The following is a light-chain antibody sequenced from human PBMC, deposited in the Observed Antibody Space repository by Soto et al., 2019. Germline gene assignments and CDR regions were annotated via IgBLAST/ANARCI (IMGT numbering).Light chain of an antibody. Sequence: QSVLTQPRSVSGSPGQSVTISCTGTSSDVGSYNYVSWYQHHPGKAPKLMIYDVSKRPSGVPDRFSGSKSGNTASLTISGLQAEDEANYYCCSYAGNDVVFGGGTKVTVL. CDR3: CSYAGNDVV. CDR2: DVS. CDR1: SSDVGSYNY. J-gene: IGLJ2*01. V-gene: IGLV2-11*01.